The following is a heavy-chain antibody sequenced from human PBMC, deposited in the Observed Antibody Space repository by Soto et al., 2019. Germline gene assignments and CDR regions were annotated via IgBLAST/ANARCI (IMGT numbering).Heavy chain of an antibody. CDR2: IYYSGST. Sequence: SETLSLTCTVSGGSISSYYWSWIRQPPGKGLERIGYIYYSGSTNYNPSLKSRVTISVDTSKNQFSLKLSSVTAADTAVYYCARSGLVGAYFDYWGQGTLVTVSS. CDR3: ARSGLVGAYFDY. D-gene: IGHD1-26*01. CDR1: GGSISSYY. V-gene: IGHV4-59*01. J-gene: IGHJ4*02.